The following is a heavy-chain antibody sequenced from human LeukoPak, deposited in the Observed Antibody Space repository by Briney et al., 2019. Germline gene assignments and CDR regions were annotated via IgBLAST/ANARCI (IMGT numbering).Heavy chain of an antibody. CDR3: ARRDGYGAYDI. D-gene: IGHD5-24*01. CDR2: ISPGDSDT. J-gene: IGHJ3*02. Sequence: GESMNISCKACGYSFTYYLIGWVRALARKGLEWMGIISPGDSDTRYSPSFQGKVTISADKSISTAYLQWSSLKASDTAMYYCARRDGYGAYDIWGQGTMVTVSS. CDR1: GYSFTYYL. V-gene: IGHV5-51*01.